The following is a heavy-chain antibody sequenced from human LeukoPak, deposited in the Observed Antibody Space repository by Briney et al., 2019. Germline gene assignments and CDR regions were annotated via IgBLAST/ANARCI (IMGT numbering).Heavy chain of an antibody. CDR3: ARDGGTAMVTNPYYYYMDV. V-gene: IGHV1-2*02. J-gene: IGHJ6*03. CDR2: INPNSGGT. D-gene: IGHD5-18*01. CDR1: GYTFTGYY. Sequence: GASVKVSCKASGYTFTGYYMHWVRQAPGQGLEWMGWINPNSGGTNYAQKFQGRVTTTRDTSISTAYMELSRLRSDDTAVYYCARDGGTAMVTNPYYYYMDVWGKGTTVTISS.